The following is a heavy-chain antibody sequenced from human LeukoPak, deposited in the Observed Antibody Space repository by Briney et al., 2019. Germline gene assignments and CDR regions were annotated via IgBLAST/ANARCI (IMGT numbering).Heavy chain of an antibody. CDR3: ARHSPVAANLYYYYYGMDV. CDR1: GFHFTSYW. CDR2: IDPSESYI. J-gene: IGHJ6*02. Sequence: AGGALEISCKGSGFHFTSYWNSRGRPVPGKGLEWMGRIDPSESYINYSPSFQSPVTISADKSISTAYLQWSSLKASDTAMYYCARHSPVAANLYYYYYGMDVWGQGTTVTVSS. V-gene: IGHV5-10-1*01. D-gene: IGHD6-19*01.